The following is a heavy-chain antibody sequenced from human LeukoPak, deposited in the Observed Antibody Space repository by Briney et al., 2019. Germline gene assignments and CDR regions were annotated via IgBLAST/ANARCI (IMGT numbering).Heavy chain of an antibody. V-gene: IGHV4-39*01. D-gene: IGHD6-13*01. CDR3: AGSRIAAAGTDR. CDR1: GGSISSSIYY. Sequence: SETLSLTCTVSGGSISSSIYYWGWIRQPPGKGLEWIGSIYYSGSTYYNPSLKSRVTISVDTSKNQFSLKLSSVTAADTAVYYCAGSRIAAAGTDRWGQGTLVTVSS. CDR2: IYYSGST. J-gene: IGHJ5*02.